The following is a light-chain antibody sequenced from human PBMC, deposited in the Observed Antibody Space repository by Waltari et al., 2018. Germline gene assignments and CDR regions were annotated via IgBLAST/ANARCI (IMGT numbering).Light chain of an antibody. J-gene: IGLJ2*01. Sequence: QSALTQPRSVSGSPGQSVTISCTGPSSDVVGYNYVPWYQQHPGKAPKLMIYDVSKRPSGVPDRFSGSKSGNTASMTISGLQAEDEADYYCCSYAGSYTYVVFGGGTKLTVL. CDR2: DVS. CDR1: SSDVVGYNY. V-gene: IGLV2-11*01. CDR3: CSYAGSYTYVV.